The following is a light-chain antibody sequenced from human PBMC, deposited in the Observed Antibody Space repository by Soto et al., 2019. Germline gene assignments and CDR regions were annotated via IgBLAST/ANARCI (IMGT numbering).Light chain of an antibody. CDR2: GAS. J-gene: IGKJ5*01. CDR1: QRISTY. Sequence: DIQMTQSPTSVSASVGDRVVITGQSSQRISTYLSWYRQKLGKAPDLLIYGASSLQRGVPSRFGGSGSGTEFTLTISSLQSEDFAVYYCQQYHNWPPITFGQGTRLEIK. CDR3: QQYHNWPPIT. V-gene: IGKV1-39*01.